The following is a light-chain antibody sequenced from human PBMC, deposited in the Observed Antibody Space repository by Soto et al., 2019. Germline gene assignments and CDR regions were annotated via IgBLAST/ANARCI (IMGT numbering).Light chain of an antibody. V-gene: IGKV1-33*01. CDR2: DAS. Sequence: DIQMTQSPSSLSASVGDRVTITCQASHDITSYLNWYQHKPGKAPKLLIYDASILEAGVPSRCSGSGSATHFPFTISSLQPEDVATYYCQKCDYLPIFGPGTTVDFK. CDR3: QKCDYLPI. J-gene: IGKJ3*01. CDR1: HDITSY.